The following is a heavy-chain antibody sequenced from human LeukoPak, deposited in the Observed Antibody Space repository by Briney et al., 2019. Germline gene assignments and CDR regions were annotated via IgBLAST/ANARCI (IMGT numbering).Heavy chain of an antibody. V-gene: IGHV3-33*06. CDR3: AKEVYGDSAGYFEY. CDR2: IWYDGSNK. D-gene: IGHD4-17*01. CDR1: GFSFSSYG. J-gene: IGHJ4*02. Sequence: RGSDRLSCAASGFSFSSYGMHWVRQAPGKGLEWVAVIWYDGSNKYYADSVKGRFTISRDNSKNTLYLQMNSLRAEDTSVYYCAKEVYGDSAGYFEYWGQGTLVSVS.